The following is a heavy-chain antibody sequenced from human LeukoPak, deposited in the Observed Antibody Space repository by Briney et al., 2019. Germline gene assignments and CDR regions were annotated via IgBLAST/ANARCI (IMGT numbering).Heavy chain of an antibody. J-gene: IGHJ5*02. V-gene: IGHV4-38-2*02. Sequence: SETLSLTCSVSVSSISSGNYWGWIRPSPGKGLEWIGSLHHVGSSHYNPSLESRVTISLDTSKNQFSLKMTSVTAADTGIYYCTRGLASGVDPWGQGILVTVPS. CDR3: TRGLASGVDP. CDR1: VSSISSGNY. CDR2: LHHVGSS.